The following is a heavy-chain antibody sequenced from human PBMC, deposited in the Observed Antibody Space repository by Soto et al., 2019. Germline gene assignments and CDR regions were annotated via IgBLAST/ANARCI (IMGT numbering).Heavy chain of an antibody. CDR3: ARDEDWNYRFDY. Sequence: GGSLRLSCAASGFTVSSNYMSWVRQAPGKGLEWVSVIYSGGSTYYADSVKGRFTISRDNSKNTLYLQMNSLRAEDTAVYYCARDEDWNYRFDYWGQGTLVTVSS. V-gene: IGHV3-66*01. CDR1: GFTVSSNY. J-gene: IGHJ4*02. CDR2: IYSGGST. D-gene: IGHD1-7*01.